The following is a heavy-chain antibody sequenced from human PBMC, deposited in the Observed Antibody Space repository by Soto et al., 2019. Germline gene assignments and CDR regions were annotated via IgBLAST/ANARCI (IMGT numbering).Heavy chain of an antibody. J-gene: IGHJ4*02. CDR3: ARDLSITMVRGVITYFDY. CDR1: GYTFTSYA. D-gene: IGHD3-10*01. V-gene: IGHV1-3*01. Sequence: ASVKVSCKASGYTFTSYAMHWVRQAPGQRLEWMGWINAGNGNTKYSQKFQGRVTITRDTSASTAYMELSSLRSEDTAVYYCARDLSITMVRGVITYFDYWGQGTLVTVSS. CDR2: INAGNGNT.